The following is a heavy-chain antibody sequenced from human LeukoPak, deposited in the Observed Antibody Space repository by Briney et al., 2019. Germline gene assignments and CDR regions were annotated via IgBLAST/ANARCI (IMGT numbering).Heavy chain of an antibody. J-gene: IGHJ4*02. Sequence: GESLKISCKGSGYTFASYWIGWVRQMPGKGLEWMGIIYPGDSDTRYSPSFQGQVTISADKSISTAYLQWNSLKASDTAMYYCAYSGTYYNPPFQYWGQGTLVTVSS. CDR1: GYTFASYW. D-gene: IGHD3-10*01. V-gene: IGHV5-51*01. CDR2: IYPGDSDT. CDR3: AYSGTYYNPPFQY.